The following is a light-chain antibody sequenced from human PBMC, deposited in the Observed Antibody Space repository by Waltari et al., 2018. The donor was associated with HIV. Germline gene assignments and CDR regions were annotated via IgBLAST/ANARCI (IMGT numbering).Light chain of an antibody. CDR3: QQHSSWPLT. J-gene: IGKJ4*01. Sequence: EIVLTQSPATLSLSPGERATLSCRASQSVSSHLAWYQEKPGQAPRLLMYDASNRATGIPARFNGSGSGTDFTLNISSLEPEDLAVYSCQQHSSWPLTFGGGTKVEIK. CDR1: QSVSSH. CDR2: DAS. V-gene: IGKV3-11*01.